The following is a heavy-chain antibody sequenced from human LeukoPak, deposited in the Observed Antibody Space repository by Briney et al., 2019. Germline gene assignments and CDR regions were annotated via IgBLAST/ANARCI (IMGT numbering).Heavy chain of an antibody. CDR3: ARALCINGICEWFDP. J-gene: IGHJ5*02. CDR1: GASISSGGYF. CDR2: IETSGST. Sequence: SQTLSLTCTVSGASISSGGYFWSWIRHPAGKGGEGFGRIETSGSTNYNPSLKSRVTMSVDTSKDQFSLKLRSVTAADTAVYYCARALCINGICEWFDPWGQGTLVTVSS. V-gene: IGHV4-61*02. D-gene: IGHD2-8*01.